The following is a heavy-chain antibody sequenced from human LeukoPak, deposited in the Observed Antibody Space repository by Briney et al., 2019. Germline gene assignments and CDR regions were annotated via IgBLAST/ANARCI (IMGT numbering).Heavy chain of an antibody. J-gene: IGHJ5*02. CDR2: IYYSGST. D-gene: IGHD3-10*01. CDR3: ARVSRST. CDR1: GGSISSSSYY. V-gene: IGHV4-39*01. Sequence: SETLSLTCTVSGGSISSSSYYWGWIRQPPGKGLEWIGSIYYSGSTYYNPSLKSRVTISVDTSKNQFSLKLSSVTAADTAVYYCARVSRSTWGQGTLVTVSP.